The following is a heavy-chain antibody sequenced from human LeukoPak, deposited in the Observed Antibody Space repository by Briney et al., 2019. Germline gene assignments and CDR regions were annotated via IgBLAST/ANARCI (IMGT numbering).Heavy chain of an antibody. CDR2: IYSSGST. CDR3: ARLTFTTRPVDV. Sequence: NPSETLSLTCSVSGGSISGYYWSWIRQPPGKALEWIGYIYSSGSTNFNPSLQSRVTISVDAYKNQVSLNLSSVTAADTAIYYCARLTFTTRPVDVWGKGTTVTVSS. D-gene: IGHD6-6*01. J-gene: IGHJ6*04. V-gene: IGHV4-4*09. CDR1: GGSISGYY.